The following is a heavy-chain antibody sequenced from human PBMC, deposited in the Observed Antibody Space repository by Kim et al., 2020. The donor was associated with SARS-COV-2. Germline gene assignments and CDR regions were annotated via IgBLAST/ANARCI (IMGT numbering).Heavy chain of an antibody. Sequence: GGSLRLSCAASGFTFSSYGMHWVRQAPGKGLEWVAVIWYDGSNKYYADSVKGRFTISRDNSKNTLYLQMNSLRAEDTAVYYCARGGEPPGYSSGWFFDYWGQGTLVTVSS. CDR2: IWYDGSNK. J-gene: IGHJ4*02. CDR1: GFTFSSYG. D-gene: IGHD6-19*01. CDR3: ARGGEPPGYSSGWFFDY. V-gene: IGHV3-33*08.